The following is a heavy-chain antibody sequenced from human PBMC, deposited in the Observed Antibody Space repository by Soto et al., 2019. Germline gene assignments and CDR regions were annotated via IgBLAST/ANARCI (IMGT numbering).Heavy chain of an antibody. D-gene: IGHD2-21*02. CDR1: GGSFSGYY. CDR3: ARGRYNIVVTALYYYGMDV. V-gene: IGHV4-34*01. CDR2: INHSGST. Sequence: PSETLSLTCAVYGGSFSGYYWSWIRQPPGKGLEWIGEINHSGSTNYNPSLKSRVTISVDTSKNQFSLKLSSVTAADTAVYYCARGRYNIVVTALYYYGMDVWGQGTTVTVSS. J-gene: IGHJ6*02.